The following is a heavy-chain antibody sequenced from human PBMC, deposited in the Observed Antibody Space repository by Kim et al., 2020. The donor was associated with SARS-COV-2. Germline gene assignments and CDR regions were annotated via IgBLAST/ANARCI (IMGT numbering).Heavy chain of an antibody. Sequence: GGSLRLSCAASGFTFSSYDMHWVRQATGKGLEWVSAIGTAGDTYYPGSVKGRFTISRENAKNSLYLQMNSLRAGDTAVYYCARAVVRGPIDYWGQGTLVTVSS. V-gene: IGHV3-13*04. J-gene: IGHJ4*02. CDR1: GFTFSSYD. D-gene: IGHD3-10*01. CDR3: ARAVVRGPIDY. CDR2: IGTAGDT.